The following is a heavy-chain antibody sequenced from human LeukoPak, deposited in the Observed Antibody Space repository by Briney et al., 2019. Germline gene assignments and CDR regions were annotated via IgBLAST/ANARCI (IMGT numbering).Heavy chain of an antibody. CDR1: GFTLTSHA. Sequence: GGSLRLSCAASGFTLTSHAMHWVRQAPGKGLEWATVIASDGRDKHYADSVKGRFTISSDNSKNTVYLQMDSLRTEDTAIYYCARDLTRSARYDFDFWGPGTLVTVSS. D-gene: IGHD6-6*01. J-gene: IGHJ4*02. CDR2: IASDGRDK. V-gene: IGHV3-30*04. CDR3: ARDLTRSARYDFDF.